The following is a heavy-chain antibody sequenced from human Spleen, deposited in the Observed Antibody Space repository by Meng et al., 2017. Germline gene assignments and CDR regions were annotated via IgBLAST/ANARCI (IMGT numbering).Heavy chain of an antibody. V-gene: IGHV4-4*02. Sequence: QVRLQESGPGLVKPSGTLSLTCAVSGGSISGNHWWSWVRQPPGKGLEWIGEIPHRGSSAYNPSLKSRVSMSIDKSKNQFSLKLTSVTAADTAVYYCTTLYGDSISWGQGTLVTVSS. J-gene: IGHJ4*02. CDR1: GGSISGNHW. D-gene: IGHD4-17*01. CDR3: TTLYGDSIS. CDR2: IPHRGSS.